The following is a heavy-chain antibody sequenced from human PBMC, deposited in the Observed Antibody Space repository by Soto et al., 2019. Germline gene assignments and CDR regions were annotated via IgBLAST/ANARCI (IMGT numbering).Heavy chain of an antibody. Sequence: SVKVSCKASGGTFSSYAISWVRQAPGQGLEWMGGIIPIFGTANYAQKFQGRVTITADESTSTAYMELSSLRSEDTAVYYCARVGYCSGGSCYSNGMDVWGQGTTVTVSS. CDR1: GGTFSSYA. V-gene: IGHV1-69*13. J-gene: IGHJ6*02. CDR2: IIPIFGTA. CDR3: ARVGYCSGGSCYSNGMDV. D-gene: IGHD2-15*01.